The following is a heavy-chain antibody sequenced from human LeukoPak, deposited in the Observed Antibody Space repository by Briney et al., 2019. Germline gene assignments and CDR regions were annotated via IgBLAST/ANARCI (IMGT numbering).Heavy chain of an antibody. CDR1: GGSFSGYY. V-gene: IGHV4-34*01. CDR3: ARGRGDHYGSGGRLYYFDY. Sequence: PSETLSLTCAVYGGSFSGYYWSWIRQPPGKGLEWIGEINHSGSTNYNPSLKSRVTISVDTSKNQFSLKLSSVTAADTAVYYCARGRGDHYGSGGRLYYFDYWGQGTLVTVSS. D-gene: IGHD3-10*01. J-gene: IGHJ4*02. CDR2: INHSGST.